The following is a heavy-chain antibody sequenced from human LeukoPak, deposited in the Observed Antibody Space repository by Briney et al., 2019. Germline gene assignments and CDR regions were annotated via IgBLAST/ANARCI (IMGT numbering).Heavy chain of an antibody. CDR3: AKGCRYCSGGSCQVYWYFDL. J-gene: IGHJ2*01. CDR2: ISGSGGST. CDR1: GFTFSSYA. Sequence: GGSLRLSCAASGFTFSSYAMSWVRQAPGKGLEWASAISGSGGSTYYADSVKGRFTISRDNSKNTLYLQMNSLRAEDTAVYYCAKGCRYCSGGSCQVYWYFDLWGRGTLVTVSS. V-gene: IGHV3-23*01. D-gene: IGHD2-15*01.